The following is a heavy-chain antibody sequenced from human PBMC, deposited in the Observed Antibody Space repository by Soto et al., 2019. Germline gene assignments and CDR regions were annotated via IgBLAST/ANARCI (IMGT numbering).Heavy chain of an antibody. CDR1: GFTFSDHY. V-gene: IGHV3-72*01. D-gene: IGHD3-9*01. Sequence: EVQLVESGGALVQPGGSLRLSCAASGFTFSDHYMDWVRQASGKGLEWVGRIRKKANSYTAEYAASVKGRFTISRDDSKNSLYLQMNSLKIEDTALYYCVRGGTGYQLDDWGQGTLVTVSS. CDR3: VRGGTGYQLDD. J-gene: IGHJ4*02. CDR2: IRKKANSYTA.